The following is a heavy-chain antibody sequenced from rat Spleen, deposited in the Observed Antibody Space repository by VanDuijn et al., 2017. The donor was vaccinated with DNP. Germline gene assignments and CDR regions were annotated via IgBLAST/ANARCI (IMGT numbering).Heavy chain of an antibody. CDR1: GYSITSNY. D-gene: IGHD4-3*01. Sequence: EVQLLESGPGLVRPSQSLSLTCSVTGYSITSNYWAWIRKFPGNKMEWMGYISYSGTTGYNPSLKSRISITRDTSKRQFFLQLNSVTTEDTATYYCARWGGKYFDYWGQGVMVTVSS. CDR3: ARWGGKYFDY. CDR2: ISYSGTT. V-gene: IGHV3-1*01. J-gene: IGHJ2*01.